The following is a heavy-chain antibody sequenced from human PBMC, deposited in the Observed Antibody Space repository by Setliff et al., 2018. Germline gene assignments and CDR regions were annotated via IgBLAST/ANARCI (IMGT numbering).Heavy chain of an antibody. D-gene: IGHD3-10*01. Sequence: GGSLRLSCAASGFTFSRYWMSWVRQARGKGLEWVANIKQDGSEKYYVDSVKGRFTISRDNAKNSLYLQMNSLRAEDTAVYYCARDHAYGSRFYYYYYGMDVWGQGTTVTVSS. CDR3: ARDHAYGSRFYYYYYGMDV. CDR1: GFTFSRYW. CDR2: IKQDGSEK. J-gene: IGHJ6*02. V-gene: IGHV3-7*01.